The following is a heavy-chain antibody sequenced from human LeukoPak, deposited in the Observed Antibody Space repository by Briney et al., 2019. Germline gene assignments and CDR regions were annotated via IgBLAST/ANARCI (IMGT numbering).Heavy chain of an antibody. Sequence: ASVKVSCKASGYTFTSYGISWVRQASGQGLEWMGWISAYNGNTNYAQKLQGRVTMTTDTSTSTAYMELRSLRSDDTAVYYCARDKSRYCSGGSCYSGYWGQGTLVTVSS. CDR1: GYTFTSYG. CDR2: ISAYNGNT. V-gene: IGHV1-18*04. CDR3: ARDKSRYCSGGSCYSGY. J-gene: IGHJ4*02. D-gene: IGHD2-15*01.